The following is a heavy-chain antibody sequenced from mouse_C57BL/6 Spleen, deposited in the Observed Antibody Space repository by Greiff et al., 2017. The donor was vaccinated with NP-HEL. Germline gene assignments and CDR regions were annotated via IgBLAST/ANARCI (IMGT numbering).Heavy chain of an antibody. CDR3: ATSKYYAMDY. CDR1: GFSLTSYG. V-gene: IGHV2-2*01. CDR2: IWSGGST. D-gene: IGHD2-5*01. Sequence: VKLVESGPGLVQPSQSLSITCTVSGFSLTSYGVHWVRQSPGKGLEWLGVIWSGGSTDYNAAFISRLSISKDKSKSQVFFKMNSLQADDTAIYYCATSKYYAMDYWGQGTSVTVSS. J-gene: IGHJ4*01.